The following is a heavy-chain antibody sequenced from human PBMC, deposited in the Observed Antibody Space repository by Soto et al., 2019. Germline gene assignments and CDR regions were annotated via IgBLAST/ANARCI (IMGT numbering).Heavy chain of an antibody. CDR3: ARQRLWGTSGYYYFEN. J-gene: IGHJ4*02. V-gene: IGHV5-51*01. D-gene: IGHD3-22*01. Sequence: PGESLKISCKGSGHIFSNYWIGWVRQMPGKGLGWMGIIYPGDSDTRHSPSFQGQVTITVDKSINTAYLQWSRLKASDTAIYYCARQRLWGTSGYYYFENWGQGALVTVSS. CDR1: GHIFSNYW. CDR2: IYPGDSDT.